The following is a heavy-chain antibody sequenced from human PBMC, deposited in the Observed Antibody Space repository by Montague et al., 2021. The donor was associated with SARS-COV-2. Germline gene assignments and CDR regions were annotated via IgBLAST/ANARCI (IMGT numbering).Heavy chain of an antibody. V-gene: IGHV4-59*01. J-gene: IGHJ4*02. CDR3: ARGREYSSSAGFDY. CDR1: GGSISSYY. Sequence: SETLSLTCTVSGGSISSYYWSWIRQPPGKGLEWIGYIYYGGSTNYNPSLKSRVTISVDTSKNQFSLELSSVTAADTAVYYCARGREYSSSAGFDYWGQGTLVTVSS. CDR2: IYYGGST. D-gene: IGHD6-6*01.